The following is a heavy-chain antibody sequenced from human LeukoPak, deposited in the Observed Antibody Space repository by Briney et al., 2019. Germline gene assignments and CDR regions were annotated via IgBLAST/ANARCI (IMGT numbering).Heavy chain of an antibody. D-gene: IGHD6-13*01. J-gene: IGHJ4*02. CDR3: AKDGRSSSWPKRFVY. V-gene: IGHV4-4*02. CDR1: GGSISSSNW. CDR2: IYHSGST. Sequence: SETLSLTCAVSGGSISSSNWWSWVRQPPGKGLEWIGEIYHSGSTNYNPSLKSRVTISVDKSKNQFSLKLSSVTAADTAVYYCAKDGRSSSWPKRFVYWGQGTLVTVSS.